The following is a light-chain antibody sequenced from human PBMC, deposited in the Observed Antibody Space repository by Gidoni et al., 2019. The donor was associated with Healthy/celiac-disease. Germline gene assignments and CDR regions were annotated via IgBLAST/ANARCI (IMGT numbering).Light chain of an antibody. CDR1: SSDVVGYNS. J-gene: IGLJ2*01. V-gene: IGLV2-11*01. CDR2: DVS. Sequence: QSALTQPRSVSGSPGQSVPISCTGTSSDVVGYNSVSWYQQHPGKAPKRMIYDVSKRPSGVPDRFSGSKSGNTASLTISGLQAEDEADYYCCSYAGSFVVFGGGTKLTVL. CDR3: CSYAGSFVV.